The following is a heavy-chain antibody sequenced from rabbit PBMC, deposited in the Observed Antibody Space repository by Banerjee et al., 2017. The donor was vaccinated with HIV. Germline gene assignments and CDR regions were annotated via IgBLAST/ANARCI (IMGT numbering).Heavy chain of an antibody. D-gene: IGHD4-1*01. J-gene: IGHJ3*01. CDR2: IYTGDGNT. V-gene: IGHV1S40*01. Sequence: QSLEESGGDLVKPEGSLTLTCKASGFDFSSNAMCWVRQAPGKGLEWIACIYTGDGNTYYASWAKGRFTISKTSSTTVTLQMTSLTAADTATYFCARDLAGVIGWNFGLWGQGTLVTVS. CDR1: GFDFSSNA. CDR3: ARDLAGVIGWNFGL.